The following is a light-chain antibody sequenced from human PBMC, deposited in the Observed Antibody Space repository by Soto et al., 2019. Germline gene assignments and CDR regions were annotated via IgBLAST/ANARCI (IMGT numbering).Light chain of an antibody. J-gene: IGLJ1*01. CDR1: SSDVGSYNR. CDR3: SSFTTSSTYV. CDR2: DVS. V-gene: IGLV2-18*02. Sequence: QSALTQPPSVSGSPGQSVAISCSGTSSDVGSYNRVSWYQQPPGTAPKLMIYDVSNRPSGVPDRFSGSKSGNTASLTISGLQAEDEADYYCSSFTTSSTYVFGTGIKVTVL.